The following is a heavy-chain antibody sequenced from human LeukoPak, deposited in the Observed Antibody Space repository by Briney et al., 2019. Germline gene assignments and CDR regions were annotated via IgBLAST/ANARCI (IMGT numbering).Heavy chain of an antibody. CDR1: GGSFSGYY. Sequence: SETLSLTCAVYGGSFSGYYWSWIRQPPGKGLEWIGEINHSGSTNYNPSLKSRVTISVDTSKNQFSLKLSSVTAADTAVYYCARLYCSSTSCYTHYYYYYGMDVWGQGTTVTVSS. V-gene: IGHV4-34*01. CDR3: ARLYCSSTSCYTHYYYYYGMDV. CDR2: INHSGST. J-gene: IGHJ6*02. D-gene: IGHD2-2*02.